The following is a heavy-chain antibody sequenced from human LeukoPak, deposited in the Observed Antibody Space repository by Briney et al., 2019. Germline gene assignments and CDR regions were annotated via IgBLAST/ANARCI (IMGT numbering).Heavy chain of an antibody. CDR3: ASAGVDTAMVKPFDY. D-gene: IGHD5-18*01. V-gene: IGHV3-64*01. CDR2: ISSNGGST. CDR1: GFTFSSYA. J-gene: IGHJ4*02. Sequence: GGSLRLSCAASGFTFSSYAMHWVRQAPGKGLEYVSAISSNGGSTYYANSVKGRFTISRDNSKNTLYLQMGSLRAEDMAVYYCASAGVDTAMVKPFDYWGQGTLVIVSS.